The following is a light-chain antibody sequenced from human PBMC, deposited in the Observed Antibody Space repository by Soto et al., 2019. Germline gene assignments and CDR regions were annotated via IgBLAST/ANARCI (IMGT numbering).Light chain of an antibody. J-gene: IGKJ2*03. V-gene: IGKV1-5*03. Sequence: DIQMIQSPSILPASVGDRVTITCRASESMGNWLAWYQQKPGKAPKLLIFAASDLETGVPSRFSGGGSGTEFTLTISGLQADDFGTYYCQQYDPYPYSFGQGTKLEIK. CDR1: ESMGNW. CDR3: QQYDPYPYS. CDR2: AAS.